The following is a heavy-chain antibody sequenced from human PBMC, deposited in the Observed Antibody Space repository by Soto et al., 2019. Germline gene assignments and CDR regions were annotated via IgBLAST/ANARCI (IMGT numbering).Heavy chain of an antibody. J-gene: IGHJ3*02. CDR2: ISAYNGNT. V-gene: IGHV1-18*01. CDR1: GYTFTSYG. D-gene: IGHD5-18*01. CDR3: ARGGPGYSYGYGAFDI. Sequence: GASVKVSCKASGYTFTSYGVSWVRQAAGQGLEWMGWISAYNGNTNYAQKLQGRVTMTTDTSTRTAYMELRSLRSDDTAVYYCARGGPGYSYGYGAFDIWGQGTMVTVSS.